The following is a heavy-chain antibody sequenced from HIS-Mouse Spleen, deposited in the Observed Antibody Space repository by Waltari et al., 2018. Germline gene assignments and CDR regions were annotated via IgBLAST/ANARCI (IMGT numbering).Heavy chain of an antibody. Sequence: QLQLQESGPGLVKPSETLSLTCTVSGGSISSSSYYWGWIRQPPGKGLEWIGSIYYSGRTYYNPSLKRRVTRSVDTSKNQFCLKLSSVTAADTAVYYCAREIPYSSSWYDWYFDLWGRGTLVTVSS. J-gene: IGHJ2*01. CDR3: AREIPYSSSWYDWYFDL. CDR1: GGSISSSSYY. D-gene: IGHD6-13*01. CDR2: IYYSGRT. V-gene: IGHV4-39*07.